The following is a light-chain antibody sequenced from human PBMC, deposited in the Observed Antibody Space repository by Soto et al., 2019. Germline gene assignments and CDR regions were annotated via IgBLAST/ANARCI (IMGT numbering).Light chain of an antibody. CDR1: QSVSSN. J-gene: IGKJ1*01. Sequence: DRVMRQQKPTLSVSPGERATLSCRSSQSVSSNLAWYQQKPDQAPRLLIYGASTRAAGIPARFSGSGSGTEFTLIISSLQSEDFAVYYCQDYSDVSTWTFGQGTKVDI. V-gene: IGKV3-15*01. CDR2: GAS. CDR3: QDYSDVSTWT.